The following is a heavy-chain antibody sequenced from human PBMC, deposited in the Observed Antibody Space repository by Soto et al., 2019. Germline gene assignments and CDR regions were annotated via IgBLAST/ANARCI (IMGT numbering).Heavy chain of an antibody. V-gene: IGHV3-33*01. CDR1: GFNFNTYG. CDR2: IWFDESDN. Sequence: QVQLVESGGGVVQPGTSLRLSCVASGFNFNTYGMHWVRQALGKGLEWVAVIWFDESDNYYADSVKGRFTISRDSSKNTLYLHMNSLRDEDTAVYYCARNLRWEPQFDNWGQGTLVTASS. D-gene: IGHD4-17*01. J-gene: IGHJ4*02. CDR3: ARNLRWEPQFDN.